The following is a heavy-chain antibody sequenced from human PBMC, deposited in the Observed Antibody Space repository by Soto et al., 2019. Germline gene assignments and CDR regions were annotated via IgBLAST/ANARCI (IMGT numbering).Heavy chain of an antibody. CDR1: GFTFSSYA. D-gene: IGHD6-19*01. Sequence: GGSLRLSCAASGFTFSSYAMHWVRQAPGKGLEWVAVISYDGSNKYYADTVKGRFTISRENSKNTLYLQMNSLRAEDTAVYYCASRSSGWYFDYWGQGT. J-gene: IGHJ4*02. CDR2: ISYDGSNK. CDR3: ASRSSGWYFDY. V-gene: IGHV3-30-3*01.